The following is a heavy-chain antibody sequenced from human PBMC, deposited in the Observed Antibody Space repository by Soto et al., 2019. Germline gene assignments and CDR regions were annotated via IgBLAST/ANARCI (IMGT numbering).Heavy chain of an antibody. D-gene: IGHD6-19*01. CDR3: ARTYLSSGWFGDAFDI. CDR2: IWYDGSNK. Sequence: QVQLVESGGGVVQPGRSLRLSCAASGFTFSSYGMHWVRQAPGKGLEWVAVIWYDGSNKYYVDSVKGRFTISGDNSKNTLYLQMNSLRAEDTAVYYCARTYLSSGWFGDAFDIWGQGTMVTVSS. CDR1: GFTFSSYG. V-gene: IGHV3-33*01. J-gene: IGHJ3*02.